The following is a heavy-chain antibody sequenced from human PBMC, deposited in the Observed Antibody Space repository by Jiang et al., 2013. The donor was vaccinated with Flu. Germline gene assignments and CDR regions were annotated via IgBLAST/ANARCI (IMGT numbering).Heavy chain of an antibody. Sequence: TYYADSVEGTGSTISRDNPKNTLYLQMNSLRAEDTAVYYCAKDQEITMIVVVMENYFDYWGQGTLVTVSS. CDR3: AKDQEITMIVVVMENYFDY. V-gene: IGHV3-23*01. J-gene: IGHJ4*02. D-gene: IGHD3-22*01. CDR2: T.